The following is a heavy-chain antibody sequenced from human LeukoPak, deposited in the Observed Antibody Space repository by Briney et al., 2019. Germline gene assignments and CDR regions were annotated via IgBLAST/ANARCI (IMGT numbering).Heavy chain of an antibody. D-gene: IGHD3-10*01. CDR3: AKDSPNYYGSGGYYKY. J-gene: IGHJ4*02. V-gene: IGHV3-23*01. Sequence: GGSLRLSCAASGFTFSSYAMSWVRQAPGKGLEWVSAISGSGGSTYYADSVKGRFTISRDNSKNTLYLQMNSLRAEDTAVYYCAKDSPNYYGSGGYYKYWGQGTLVTVSS. CDR2: ISGSGGST. CDR1: GFTFSSYA.